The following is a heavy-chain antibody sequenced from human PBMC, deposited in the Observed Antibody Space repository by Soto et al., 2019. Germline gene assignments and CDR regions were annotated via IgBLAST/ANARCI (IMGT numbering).Heavy chain of an antibody. J-gene: IGHJ6*02. Sequence: PGGSLRLSGAASGFTFNNYGMNWVRQAPGKGLEWVAIISNGGSNKYYIESVRGRFTISRDNSKNMLFLQMNSLRVEDTAVYFCTKDGRFDSDGSLYYYYYGMDVWGQGTTVTVSS. CDR3: TKDGRFDSDGSLYYYYYGMDV. D-gene: IGHD2-15*01. CDR2: ISNGGSNK. CDR1: GFTFNNYG. V-gene: IGHV3-30*18.